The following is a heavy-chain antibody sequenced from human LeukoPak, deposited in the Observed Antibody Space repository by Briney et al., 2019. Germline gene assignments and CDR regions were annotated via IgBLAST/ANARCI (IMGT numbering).Heavy chain of an antibody. CDR2: ISGSGGST. Sequence: PGGSLRFSCAAYGFTFSSYAMSWVRQAPGKGLEWVSAISGSGGSTYYADSVKGRFTISRDNSKNTLYLQMNSLRAEDTAVYYCAKDRRCSGGSCYLELGYWGQGTLVTVSS. CDR1: GFTFSSYA. J-gene: IGHJ4*02. V-gene: IGHV3-23*01. CDR3: AKDRRCSGGSCYLELGY. D-gene: IGHD2-15*01.